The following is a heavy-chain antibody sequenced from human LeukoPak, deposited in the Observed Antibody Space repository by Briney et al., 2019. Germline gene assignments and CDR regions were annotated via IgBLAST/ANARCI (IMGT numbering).Heavy chain of an antibody. J-gene: IGHJ4*02. CDR2: IHHSGST. V-gene: IGHV4-4*02. CDR1: GGSISSGYW. D-gene: IGHD2-2*01. CDR3: ARAPRAYCSTTGSCFQDY. Sequence: PSETLSLTCDVSGGSISSGYWWSWVRQPPGKGLEWIGEIHHSGSTNYNPSLKSRVTISVDKSKNQFSVMLTPVTAADTAVYFCARAPRAYCSTTGSCFQDYWGQGTLVTVSS.